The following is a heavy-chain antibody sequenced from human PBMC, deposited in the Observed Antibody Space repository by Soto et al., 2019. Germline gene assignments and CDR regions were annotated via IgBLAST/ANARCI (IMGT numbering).Heavy chain of an antibody. CDR2: IVVGSGNT. CDR1: GFTFTSSA. V-gene: IGHV1-58*01. J-gene: IGHJ6*02. CDR3: AADPRVTMVRGVIIGYYYGMDV. D-gene: IGHD3-10*01. Sequence: SVKVSCKASGFTFTSSAVQWVRQARGQRIEWIGWIVVGSGNTNYAQKFQERVTITRDISTSTAYMELSSLRSEDTAVYYCAADPRVTMVRGVIIGYYYGMDVWGQGTTVTVSS.